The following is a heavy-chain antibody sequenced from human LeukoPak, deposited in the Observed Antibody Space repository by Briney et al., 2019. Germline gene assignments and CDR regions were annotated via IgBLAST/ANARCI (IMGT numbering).Heavy chain of an antibody. CDR2: IYYSGSP. V-gene: IGHV4-59*01. J-gene: IGHJ3*02. Sequence: SETLSLTCTVSGGSISSYYWSWIRQPPGKGLEWIGYIYYSGSPNYNPSLKSRVTISEDTSKNQFSLNLTSVTAADTAVYYCARGPWGNAFDIWGQGTVVTVSS. CDR1: GGSISSYY. CDR3: ARGPWGNAFDI. D-gene: IGHD7-27*01.